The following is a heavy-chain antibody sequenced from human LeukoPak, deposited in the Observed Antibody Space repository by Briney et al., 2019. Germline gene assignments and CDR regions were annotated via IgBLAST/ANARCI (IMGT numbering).Heavy chain of an antibody. CDR1: GFTFSNYA. CDR2: ISYDGIKT. CDR3: AKSRGYSNTSPFDY. J-gene: IGHJ4*02. Sequence: GGSLRLSCAASGFTFSNYALHWVRQAPGKGLEWVTIISYDGIKTYYTGSVKGRFTISGDNSKNTLYLQMNSLRAEDTAVYYCAKSRGYSNTSPFDYWGQGTLVAVSS. V-gene: IGHV3-30*07. D-gene: IGHD6-13*01.